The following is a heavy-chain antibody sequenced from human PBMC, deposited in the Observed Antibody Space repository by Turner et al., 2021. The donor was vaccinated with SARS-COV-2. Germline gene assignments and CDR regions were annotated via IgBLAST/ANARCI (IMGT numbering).Heavy chain of an antibody. V-gene: IGHV3-66*01. CDR3: AREAAAGNFHGWFDP. CDR1: GFTVSSNY. CDR2: IYSGGST. Sequence: EVQLVESGGGLVPTGGSLRLSCAASGFTVSSNYMSWVRQAPGKGLEWVSVIYSGGSTYYADSVKGRFTISRDNSKNTLYLQMNSLRVEDTAVYSCAREAAAGNFHGWFDPWGQGTLVTVSS. D-gene: IGHD6-13*01. J-gene: IGHJ5*02.